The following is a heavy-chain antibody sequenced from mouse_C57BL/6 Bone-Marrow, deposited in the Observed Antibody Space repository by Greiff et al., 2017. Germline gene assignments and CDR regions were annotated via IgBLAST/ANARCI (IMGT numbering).Heavy chain of an antibody. J-gene: IGHJ3*01. D-gene: IGHD2-3*01. CDR3: TRERLIRY. CDR1: GYTFTDYE. CDR2: IEPETGGT. V-gene: IGHV1-15*01. Sequence: VQLQQSGAELVRPGASVTLSCKASGYTFTDYEMHWVKQTPVHGLEWIGAIEPETGGTAYNQKFKGKAILTADKSSSTAYMELRSLTSEDSAVYYCTRERLIRYWGQGTLVTVSA.